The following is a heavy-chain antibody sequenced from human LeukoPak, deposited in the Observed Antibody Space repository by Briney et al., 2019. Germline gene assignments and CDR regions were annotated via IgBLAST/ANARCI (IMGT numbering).Heavy chain of an antibody. J-gene: IGHJ4*02. CDR2: INTNSGNP. D-gene: IGHD6-13*01. V-gene: IGHV7-4-1*02. CDR3: ARGEDSGWYGGPFDY. CDR1: GYTFTTYA. Sequence: GASVKVSCKASGYTFTTYAIDWVRQAPGQGLEWMGWINTNSGNPTYAQGFAGRFVFSLDTSVSTAYLQISSLKAEDTAVYYCARGEDSGWYGGPFDYWGQGTLVTVSS.